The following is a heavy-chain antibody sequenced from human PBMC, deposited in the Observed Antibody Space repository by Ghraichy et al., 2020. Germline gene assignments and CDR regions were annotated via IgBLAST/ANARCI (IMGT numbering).Heavy chain of an antibody. CDR3: ARLMITFGGVIVKGSFDY. CDR2: ISSSSSTI. CDR1: GFTFSSYS. Sequence: GGSLRLSCAASGFTFSSYSMNWVRQAPGKGLEWVSYISSSSSTIYYADSVKGRFTISRDNAKNSLYLQMNSLRDEDTAVYYCARLMITFGGVIVKGSFDYWGQGTLVTVSS. D-gene: IGHD3-16*02. J-gene: IGHJ4*02. V-gene: IGHV3-48*02.